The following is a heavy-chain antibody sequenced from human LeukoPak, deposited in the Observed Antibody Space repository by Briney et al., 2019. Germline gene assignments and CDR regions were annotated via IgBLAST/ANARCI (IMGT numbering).Heavy chain of an antibody. V-gene: IGHV4-4*07. Sequence: SETLSLTCTVSNGSMNNYLWSWIRQSAEKGLEWIGHIETRGVTDNNPSLKSRVTMSVDTSKNQFSLKLSSVTAADTAVYYCAREPIRYDSSGYQPWGQGTLVTVSS. CDR3: AREPIRYDSSGYQP. CDR2: IETRGVT. D-gene: IGHD3-22*01. J-gene: IGHJ4*02. CDR1: NGSMNNYL.